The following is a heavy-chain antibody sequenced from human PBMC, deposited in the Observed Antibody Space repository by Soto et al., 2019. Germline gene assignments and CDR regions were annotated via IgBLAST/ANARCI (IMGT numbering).Heavy chain of an antibody. Sequence: GEPLTITCRTSAYSSNIYCIAWVGQMPGKRLEWVAIMYSSVYNTRYTALFDVQVAISADKSSSTAYLQWSSLKASDTALYFCVSGGLSGNYVGYYFDYWGQGTLVTVSS. CDR2: MYSSVYNT. CDR3: VSGGLSGNYVGYYFDY. J-gene: IGHJ4*02. D-gene: IGHD1-26*01. V-gene: IGHV5-51*01. CDR1: AYSSNIYC.